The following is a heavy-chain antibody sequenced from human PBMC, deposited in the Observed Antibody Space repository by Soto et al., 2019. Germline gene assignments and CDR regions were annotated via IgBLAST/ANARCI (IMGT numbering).Heavy chain of an antibody. J-gene: IGHJ5*02. CDR2: INIDGTTT. Sequence: GGSLRLSCAASGFAFSTKWMHWVRQGPGKGLVWVSRINIDGTTTNYADSVKGRFTISRDNAKNMLYLQMDSLRAEDTAVYYCASIPYSDTDPCPWGQGTLVTVSS. CDR1: GFAFSTKW. CDR3: ASIPYSDTDPCP. D-gene: IGHD1-26*01. V-gene: IGHV3-74*01.